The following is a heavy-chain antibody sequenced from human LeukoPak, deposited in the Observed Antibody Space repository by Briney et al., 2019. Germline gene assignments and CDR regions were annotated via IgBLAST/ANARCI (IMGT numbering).Heavy chain of an antibody. CDR2: ISYDGHTN. CDR3: AKERGSTTHFDF. D-gene: IGHD2-2*01. V-gene: IGHV3-30*18. CDR1: GFTFSDYY. J-gene: IGHJ4*02. Sequence: GGSLRLSCAASGFTFSDYYMSWIRQAPGKGLEWVTVISYDGHTNYVDSVKGRFTISRDNSKNTLYLQMNGLRDEDTAVYYCAKERGSTTHFDFWGQGTLVTVSS.